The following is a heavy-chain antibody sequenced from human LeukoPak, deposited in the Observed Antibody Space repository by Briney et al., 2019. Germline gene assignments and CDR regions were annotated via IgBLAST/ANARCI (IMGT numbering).Heavy chain of an antibody. J-gene: IGHJ4*02. Sequence: PGGSLRLSCAASGFTVSSNYMSWVRQAPGKGLEWVSVIYSGGSTYYADSVKGRFIISRDNSKNTLYLQMNSLRAEDTAVYYCARSPYYYDSSGYPGDWGQGTLVTVSS. CDR1: GFTVSSNY. CDR2: IYSGGST. D-gene: IGHD3-22*01. CDR3: ARSPYYYDSSGYPGD. V-gene: IGHV3-53*01.